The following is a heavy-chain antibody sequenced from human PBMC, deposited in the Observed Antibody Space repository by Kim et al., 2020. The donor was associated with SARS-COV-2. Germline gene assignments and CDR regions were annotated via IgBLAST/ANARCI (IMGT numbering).Heavy chain of an antibody. CDR1: GGSFSGYY. D-gene: IGHD2-2*01. CDR2: INHSGST. Sequence: SETLSLTCAVYGGSFSGYYWSWIRQPPGKGLEWIGEINHSGSTNYNPSLKSRVTISVDTSKNQFSLKLSSVTAADTAVYYCARGWARVVVPAAKIWYFDLWGRGTLVTVSS. CDR3: ARGWARVVVPAAKIWYFDL. V-gene: IGHV4-34*01. J-gene: IGHJ2*01.